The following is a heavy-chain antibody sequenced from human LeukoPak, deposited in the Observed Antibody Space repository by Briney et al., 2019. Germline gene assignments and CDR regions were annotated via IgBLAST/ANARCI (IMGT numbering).Heavy chain of an antibody. CDR2: TYYRSKWFS. CDR3: AREVDIVVVTAANFDR. J-gene: IGHJ4*02. D-gene: IGHD2-21*02. V-gene: IGHV6-1*01. CDR1: GDSVSSNSAA. Sequence: QTLSLTCVISGDSVSSNSAAWNWITQSPSRDLEWLGRTYYRSKWFSDYAVSAESRIIINPETSKNLFSLQLNSVTPEDTAIYYCAREVDIVVVTAANFDRWGQGTLVTVSS.